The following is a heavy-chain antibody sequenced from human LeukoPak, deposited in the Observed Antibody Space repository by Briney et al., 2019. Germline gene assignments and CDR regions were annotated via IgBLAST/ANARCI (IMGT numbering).Heavy chain of an antibody. CDR1: GFTFDDYA. V-gene: IGHV3-9*01. D-gene: IGHD6-13*01. CDR2: ISWNSGSI. CDR3: ARENSNTGAFDI. J-gene: IGHJ3*02. Sequence: GGSLRLSCAASGFTFDDYAMHWVRQAPGKGLERVSGISWNSGSIGYADSVKGRFTISRDNAKNTLYLQMNSLRAEDTAVYYCARENSNTGAFDIWGQGTMVTVSS.